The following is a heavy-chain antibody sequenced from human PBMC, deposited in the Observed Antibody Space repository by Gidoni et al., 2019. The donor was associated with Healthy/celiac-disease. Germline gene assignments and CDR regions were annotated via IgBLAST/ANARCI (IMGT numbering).Heavy chain of an antibody. Sequence: QVQLVESGGGLVKPGGSLRLSCAASGFTFSDYYMSWIRQAPGKGLEWVSYISSSSSYTNYADSVKGRFTISRDNAKNSLYLQMNSLRAEDTAVYYCARDSARSGYVLLDYWGQGTLVTVSS. CDR1: GFTFSDYY. J-gene: IGHJ4*02. D-gene: IGHD5-12*01. CDR3: ARDSARSGYVLLDY. CDR2: ISSSSSYT. V-gene: IGHV3-11*06.